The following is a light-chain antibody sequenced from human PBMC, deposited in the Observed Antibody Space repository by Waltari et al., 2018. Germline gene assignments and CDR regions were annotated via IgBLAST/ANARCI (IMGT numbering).Light chain of an antibody. CDR3: HQYESVPYT. CDR1: HFFASIY. CDR2: GAS. V-gene: IGKV3-20*01. J-gene: IGKJ2*01. Sequence: EIVLTQSPGTLSLSPGESATLSCRASHFFASIYMAWFQQKPGQAPRLLFYGASTRATGIPYRFSGSGSEKDFTLIISSLEPEDSAVYYCHQYESVPYTFGQGTKLQIK.